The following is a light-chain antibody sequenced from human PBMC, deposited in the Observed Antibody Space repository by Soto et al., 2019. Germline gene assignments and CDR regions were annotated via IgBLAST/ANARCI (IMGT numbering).Light chain of an antibody. V-gene: IGLV1-44*01. J-gene: IGLJ2*01. CDR1: SSNIGTNT. CDR3: AAWDDSLNGPVV. Sequence: QAVVTQPPSASGTPGQRVTISCSGSSSNIGTNTVTWYQQLPGTAPRLLIYTNDQRPSGVPDRFSGSKSGTSASLAISGLQSDDEAVYYCAAWDDSLNGPVVFGGGTKLTVL. CDR2: TND.